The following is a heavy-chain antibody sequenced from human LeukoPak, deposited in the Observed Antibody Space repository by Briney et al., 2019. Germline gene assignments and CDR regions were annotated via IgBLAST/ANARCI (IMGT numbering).Heavy chain of an antibody. V-gene: IGHV3-23*01. J-gene: IGHJ4*02. Sequence: PGGSLRLSCAASGFTVSNYYMSWVRQAPGKGLEWVSLISGTGGSTYYADSVKGRFTISRDNSKNTLYLQMNSLRAEDTAVYYCARLYDGSAYHEDHFDYWGQGTLVIVSS. CDR3: ARLYDGSAYHEDHFDY. CDR2: ISGTGGST. CDR1: GFTVSNYY. D-gene: IGHD3-22*01.